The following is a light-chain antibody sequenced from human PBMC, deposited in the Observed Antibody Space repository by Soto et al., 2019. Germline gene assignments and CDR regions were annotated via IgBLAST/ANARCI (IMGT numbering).Light chain of an antibody. Sequence: EIVLTQSPGTLSLSPGERATLSCRASQSVTSNNLAWYQQKPGQAPRLLIYGASSRATDIPDRFSGSGSGTDFTLTISRLEPEDFAVYYCQHYVSPPITFGQGTRLEIK. V-gene: IGKV3-20*01. J-gene: IGKJ5*01. CDR2: GAS. CDR3: QHYVSPPIT. CDR1: QSVTSNN.